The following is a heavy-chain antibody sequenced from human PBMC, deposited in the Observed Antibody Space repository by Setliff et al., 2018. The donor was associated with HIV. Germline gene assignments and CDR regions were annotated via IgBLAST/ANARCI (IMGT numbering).Heavy chain of an antibody. J-gene: IGHJ4*02. D-gene: IGHD3-10*01. V-gene: IGHV4-61*09. Sequence: SETLSLTCTVSGGSISSGSYYWSWIRQPAGKGLEWIGHIYTSGSTNYNPSLKSRVTISVDTSKNQFSRKLSSVTAADTAVYYCARDIGFGELAFDYWGQGTLVTVSS. CDR1: GGSISSGSYY. CDR3: ARDIGFGELAFDY. CDR2: IYTSGST.